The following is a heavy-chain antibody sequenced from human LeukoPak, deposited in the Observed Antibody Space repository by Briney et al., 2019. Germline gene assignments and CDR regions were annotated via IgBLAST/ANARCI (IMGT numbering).Heavy chain of an antibody. V-gene: IGHV3-21*01. D-gene: IGHD5-12*01. Sequence: GGSLRLSCAASGFTLSSYSTNWVRQAPGKGLEWVSSISTSSSYIYSADSVKGRFTISRDNARNSLYLQMNSLRAEDTAVYYCARGSQRVASQDNWFDPWGQGTLVTVSS. CDR3: ARGSQRVASQDNWFDP. CDR2: ISTSSSYI. J-gene: IGHJ5*02. CDR1: GFTLSSYS.